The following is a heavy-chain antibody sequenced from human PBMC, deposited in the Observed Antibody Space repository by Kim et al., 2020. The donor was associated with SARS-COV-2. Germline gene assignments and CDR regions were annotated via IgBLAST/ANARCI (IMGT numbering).Heavy chain of an antibody. CDR2: YI. V-gene: IGHV3-21*01. Sequence: YIYYADSVKGRFTISRDNAKNSRYLQMNSLRAEDTAVYYCARSGMVATSYWGQGTLVTVSS. J-gene: IGHJ4*02. CDR3: ARSGMVATSY. D-gene: IGHD5-12*01.